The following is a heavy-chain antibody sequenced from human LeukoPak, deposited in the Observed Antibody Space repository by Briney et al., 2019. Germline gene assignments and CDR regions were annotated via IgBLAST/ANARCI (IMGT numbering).Heavy chain of an antibody. CDR2: ISYDGSNK. CDR1: GFTFSSYS. CDR3: VREPSYGDICFDC. V-gene: IGHV3-30*01. J-gene: IGHJ4*02. D-gene: IGHD4-17*01. Sequence: GRCLRLSCASSGFTFSSYSMHWVRQPPGKGREGGAVISYDGSNKYYADSVEDRFTISRDNPKHTLYLQMNSLRAEDTAGYYCVREPSYGDICFDCWGQGGLVTVSS.